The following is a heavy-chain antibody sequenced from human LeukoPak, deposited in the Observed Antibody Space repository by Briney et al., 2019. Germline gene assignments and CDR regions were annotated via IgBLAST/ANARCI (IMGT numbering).Heavy chain of an antibody. D-gene: IGHD2-15*01. J-gene: IGHJ6*03. V-gene: IGHV3-23*01. CDR2: IRSTGDST. Sequence: PGGSLRLSCAASGFTFSSYGMSWVRQAPGKGLEWVSSIRSTGDSTFYADSVKGRFTISRDNSKNTVYLLMNSLRTEDTAVYYCGRSRRINASLYYYMDVWGKGTTVTVSS. CDR3: GRSRRINASLYYYMDV. CDR1: GFTFSSYG.